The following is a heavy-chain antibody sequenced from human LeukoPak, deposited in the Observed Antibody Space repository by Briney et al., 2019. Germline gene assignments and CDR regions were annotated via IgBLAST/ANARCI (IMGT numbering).Heavy chain of an antibody. Sequence: SETLSLTCGVSGDSISSDGHSWSWIRQPPGKGLEWVGYIYHSGAAYHNPSLKSRLALSVNTSNNQFSLRLRSVTAADTAVYYCVRGVGGEYFYFDRWGQGALVTVSA. J-gene: IGHJ4*02. CDR2: IYHSGAA. CDR3: VRGVGGEYFYFDR. V-gene: IGHV4-30-4*07. D-gene: IGHD1-26*01. CDR1: GDSISSDGHS.